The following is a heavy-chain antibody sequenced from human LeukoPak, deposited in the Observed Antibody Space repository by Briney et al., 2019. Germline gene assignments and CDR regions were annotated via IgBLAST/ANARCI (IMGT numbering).Heavy chain of an antibody. J-gene: IGHJ4*02. Sequence: SETLSLTCSVSGASTRSSTYYWSWIRQPPGKGLEWIGEINHSGSTNYNPSLKSRVTISVDTSKNQFSLKLSSVTAADTAVYYCARNYGGNSGGPGYWGQGTLVTVSS. V-gene: IGHV4-39*07. CDR1: GASTRSSTYY. CDR3: ARNYGGNSGGPGY. D-gene: IGHD4-23*01. CDR2: INHSGST.